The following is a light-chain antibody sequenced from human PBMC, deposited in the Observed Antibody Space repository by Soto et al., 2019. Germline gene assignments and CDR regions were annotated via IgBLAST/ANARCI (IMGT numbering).Light chain of an antibody. CDR3: GTWDSSLRLYV. V-gene: IGLV1-51*02. J-gene: IGLJ1*01. CDR2: ENN. Sequence: QSVLTQPPSVSAAPGQKVTISCSGSSSNIGNNYVSWYQQLPGTAPKLLIYENNKRPSGIPDRFSGSKSGTSATLGITGLXXGXEADYYCGTWDSSLRLYVFGTGTKLTVL. CDR1: SSNIGNNY.